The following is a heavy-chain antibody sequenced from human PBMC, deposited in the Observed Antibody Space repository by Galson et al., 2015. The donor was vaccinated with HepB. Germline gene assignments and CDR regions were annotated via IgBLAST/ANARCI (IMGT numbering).Heavy chain of an antibody. D-gene: IGHD3-10*01. CDR1: GFTFSNAW. CDR3: TVVLLWFGESRYFDY. Sequence: SLRLSCAASGFTFSNAWMNWVRQAPGKGLEWVGRIKSKTDGGTTDYAAPVKGRFTISRDDSKNTLYLQMNSLKTEDTAVYYCTVVLLWFGESRYFDYWGQGTLVTVSS. CDR2: IKSKTDGGTT. V-gene: IGHV3-15*07. J-gene: IGHJ4*02.